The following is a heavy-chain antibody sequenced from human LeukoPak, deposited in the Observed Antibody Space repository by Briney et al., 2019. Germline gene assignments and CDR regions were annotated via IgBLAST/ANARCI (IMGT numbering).Heavy chain of an antibody. CDR3: ARGGIAARLPDY. Sequence: PSETLSLTCTVSGGSISSSSYYWGWIRQPPGKGLEWFGSIYYSGSTYYNPSLRSRVTISVNTSKNQFSLKLSSVTAADTAVYYCARGGIAARLPDYWGQGTLVTVSS. CDR1: GGSISSSSYY. J-gene: IGHJ4*02. CDR2: IYYSGST. V-gene: IGHV4-39*01. D-gene: IGHD6-6*01.